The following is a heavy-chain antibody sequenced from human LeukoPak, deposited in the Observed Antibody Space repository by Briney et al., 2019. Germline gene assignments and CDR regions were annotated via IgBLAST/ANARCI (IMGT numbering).Heavy chain of an antibody. CDR1: GYSINSGYY. Sequence: SETLSLTCTVSGYSINSGYYWGWIRQPPGKGLEWIASINHSGTTYYNPSLASRVSISVDTSKNQFSLRLTSVTAADTAVYYCATRSGYYMYYFDYWGQGTLVTVSS. D-gene: IGHD3-3*01. V-gene: IGHV4-38-2*02. J-gene: IGHJ4*02. CDR3: ATRSGYYMYYFDY. CDR2: INHSGTT.